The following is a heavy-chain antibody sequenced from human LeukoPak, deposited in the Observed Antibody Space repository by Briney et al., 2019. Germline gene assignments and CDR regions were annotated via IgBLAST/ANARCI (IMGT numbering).Heavy chain of an antibody. CDR1: GFTFSSHG. CDR3: AKVSRDIVVVPAATYYYYYYMDV. D-gene: IGHD2-2*01. Sequence: GGSLRLSCAASGFTFSSHGMHWVRQAPGKGLEWVAVISYDGSNKYYADSVKGRFTISRDNSKNTLYLQMNSLRAEDTAVYYCAKVSRDIVVVPAATYYYYYYMDVWGKGTTVTVSS. J-gene: IGHJ6*03. CDR2: ISYDGSNK. V-gene: IGHV3-30*18.